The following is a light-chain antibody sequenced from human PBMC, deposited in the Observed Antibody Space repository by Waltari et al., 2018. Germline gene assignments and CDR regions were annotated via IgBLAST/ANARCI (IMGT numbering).Light chain of an antibody. Sequence: QTVLTQPPSVSGTPGQRVTISCSGSSFNIGGNYVYWFQQLPGTAPKLLIYRNDGRPSGVPDRISGSNSGTSASLAISGLRSEDEAHYYCAAWDDSLSASLFGGGTKLTVL. J-gene: IGLJ3*02. V-gene: IGLV1-47*01. CDR2: RND. CDR3: AAWDDSLSASL. CDR1: SFNIGGNY.